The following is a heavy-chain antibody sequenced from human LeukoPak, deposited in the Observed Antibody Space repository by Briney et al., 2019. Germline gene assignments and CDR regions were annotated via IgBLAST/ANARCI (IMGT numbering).Heavy chain of an antibody. CDR1: GGSISSDY. Sequence: SETLSLTCTVSGGSISSDYWTWIRQPPGKGLEWIGYIYYSGSTNYNPSLKSRVTISVDTSKKQFSLKLSSVIAADTAVYYCAGRSLVRTVGYFYGMDVWGQGTTVTVSS. J-gene: IGHJ6*02. CDR2: IYYSGST. D-gene: IGHD1-26*01. V-gene: IGHV4-59*08. CDR3: AGRSLVRTVGYFYGMDV.